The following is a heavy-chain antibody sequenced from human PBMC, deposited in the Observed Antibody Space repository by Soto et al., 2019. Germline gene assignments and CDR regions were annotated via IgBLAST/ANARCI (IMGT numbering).Heavy chain of an antibody. D-gene: IGHD4-17*01. Sequence: ETLSLTCTVSGGSVSGGSYYWNWIRQPPGKGLEWIGYIYFSGRTTYNPSLKSRVTISIDTSKNQFSLKLTSATAADTAVYYSSSDVDFGEEDVWSQGTTL. J-gene: IGHJ6*02. CDR1: GGSVSGGSYY. CDR3: SSDVDFGEEDV. V-gene: IGHV4-61*01. CDR2: IYFSGRT.